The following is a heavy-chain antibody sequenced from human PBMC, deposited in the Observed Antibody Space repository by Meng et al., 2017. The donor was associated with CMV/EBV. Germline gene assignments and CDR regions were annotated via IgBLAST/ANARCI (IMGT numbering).Heavy chain of an antibody. CDR1: GGSIMSYY. Sequence: VQLQEPGPRLVKPPEPLSLTCTVSGGSIMSYYWSWIRQPAGKGLEWIGRIYTSGSTNYNPSLKSRVTMSVDTSKNQFSLKLSSVTAADTAVYYCARHGDTAMVVGIDYWGQGTLVTVSS. V-gene: IGHV4-4*07. CDR2: IYTSGST. CDR3: ARHGDTAMVVGIDY. J-gene: IGHJ4*02. D-gene: IGHD5-18*01.